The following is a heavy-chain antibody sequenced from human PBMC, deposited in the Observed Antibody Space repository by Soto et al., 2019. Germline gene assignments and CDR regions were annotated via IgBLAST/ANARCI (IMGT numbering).Heavy chain of an antibody. J-gene: IGHJ4*02. CDR2: ISYDGSNK. CDR1: GFTFSSYA. V-gene: IGHV3-30-3*01. D-gene: IGHD3-10*01. CDR3: ARDRATYYYGSGSYHDY. Sequence: QVQLVESGGGVVQPGRSLRLSCAASGFTFSSYALHWVRLAPGKGLEWVAIISYDGSNKYYADSVKGRFTISRDNXXXXXXXXXXXXXXXXXXXYYCARDRATYYYGSGSYHDYWGQGTLVTVSS.